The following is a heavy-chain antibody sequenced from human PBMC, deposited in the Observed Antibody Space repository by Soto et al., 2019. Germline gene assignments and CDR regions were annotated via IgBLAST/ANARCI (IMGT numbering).Heavy chain of an antibody. CDR2: FDPEDGET. D-gene: IGHD3-22*01. CDR3: ATGDYYDSSGYIDY. CDR1: GYTLTELS. V-gene: IGHV1-24*01. J-gene: IGHJ4*02. Sequence: ASVKVSCKVSGYTLTELSMHWVRQAPGKGLEWMGGFDPEDGETVYAQKFQGRVTMTEDTSTDTAYMELSSLRSEDTAVYYCATGDYYDSSGYIDYWGQGTLVTVSS.